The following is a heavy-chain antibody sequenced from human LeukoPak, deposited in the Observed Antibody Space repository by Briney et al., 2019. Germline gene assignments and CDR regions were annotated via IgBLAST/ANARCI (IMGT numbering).Heavy chain of an antibody. CDR3: ARHNTGYRYGD. D-gene: IGHD5-18*01. Sequence: GEPLKISCQGSGYHFATDWIGWVRQMPGKGLEWFGIIFPVDSDTRTNPSLQGQAPISSDKPITTAHLQWSSLKPSDTAMYYCARHNTGYRYGDWGQGTLLRVSS. CDR1: GYHFATDW. CDR2: IFPVDSDT. J-gene: IGHJ4*02. V-gene: IGHV5-51*01.